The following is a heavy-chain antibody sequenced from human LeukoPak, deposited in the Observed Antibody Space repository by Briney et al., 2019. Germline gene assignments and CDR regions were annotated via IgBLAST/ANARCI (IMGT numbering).Heavy chain of an antibody. CDR3: ARVTAMALDY. J-gene: IGHJ4*02. Sequence: PGGSLRLSCAASGFIFDDYAMHWVRQAPGKGLEWVSGISWNSGSIGYADSVKGRFTISRDNSKNTLYLQMNSLRAEDTAVYYCARVTAMALDYWGQGTLVTVSS. V-gene: IGHV3-9*01. CDR1: GFIFDDYA. CDR2: ISWNSGSI. D-gene: IGHD5-18*01.